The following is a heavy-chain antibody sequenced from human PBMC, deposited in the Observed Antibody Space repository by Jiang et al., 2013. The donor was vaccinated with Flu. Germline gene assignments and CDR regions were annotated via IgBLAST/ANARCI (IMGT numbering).Heavy chain of an antibody. CDR2: TYYRSKWYN. CDR3: ARGDYDFWSGYYGVPTYGMDV. D-gene: IGHD3-3*01. V-gene: IGHV6-1*01. CDR1: VSSNSAA. J-gene: IGHJ6*02. Sequence: VSSNSAAWNWIRQSPSRGLEWLGRTYYRSKWYNDYAVSVKSRITINPDTSKNQFSLQLNSVTPEDTAVYYCARGDYDFWSGYYGVPTYGMDVWGQGTTVTVSS.